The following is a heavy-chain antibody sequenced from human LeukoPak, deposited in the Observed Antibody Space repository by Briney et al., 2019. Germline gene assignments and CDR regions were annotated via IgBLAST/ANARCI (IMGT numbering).Heavy chain of an antibody. CDR2: IYYSGTT. CDR1: SGSISNNY. J-gene: IGHJ6*03. CDR3: ARDLGYSYPADYYYMDV. V-gene: IGHV4-59*01. Sequence: TSETLSLTCTVSSGSISNNYWSWIRQPPGKGLEWIGYIYYSGTTNYNPSLKSRVTISVDTSKNQFSLKLSSVTAADTAVYYCARDLGYSYPADYYYMDVWGKGTTVTVSS. D-gene: IGHD5-18*01.